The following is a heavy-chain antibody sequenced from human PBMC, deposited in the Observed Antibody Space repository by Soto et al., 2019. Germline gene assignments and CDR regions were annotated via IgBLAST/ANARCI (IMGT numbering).Heavy chain of an antibody. CDR1: GFRFRDYW. J-gene: IGHJ4*02. D-gene: IGHD4-17*01. CDR2: IKQDGGEK. Sequence: EVQLVESGGGLVQPGGSLRLSCAASGFRFRDYWMYWVRQTPGTGLEWVANIKQDGGEKYYVDSVKGRFTISRDNARNSLFLQMDGLRAEDTAVYFCARVTTMGGYWGQGALVTVSS. V-gene: IGHV3-7*01. CDR3: ARVTTMGGY.